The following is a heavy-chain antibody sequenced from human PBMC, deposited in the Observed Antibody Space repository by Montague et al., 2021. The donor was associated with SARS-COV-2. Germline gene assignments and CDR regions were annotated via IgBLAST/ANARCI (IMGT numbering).Heavy chain of an antibody. V-gene: IGHV4-61*02. CDR1: GDSIGSGSYY. Sequence: TLSLTCSVSGDSIGSGSYYWSWIRRAAGEGLEWIGRIYTSGRTDYNPSLINRVIISLDTSKNQSSMKLSSLTTADTGVYYCARAPDDYGTFGYWGQGIPAIVSS. D-gene: IGHD4-17*01. CDR2: IYTSGRT. J-gene: IGHJ4*02. CDR3: ARAPDDYGTFGY.